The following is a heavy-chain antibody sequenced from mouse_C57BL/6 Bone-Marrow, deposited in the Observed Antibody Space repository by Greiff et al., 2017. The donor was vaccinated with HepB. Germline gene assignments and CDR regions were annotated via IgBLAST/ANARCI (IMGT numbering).Heavy chain of an antibody. D-gene: IGHD1-1*01. CDR1: GFNIKDYY. Sequence: VQLQQSGAELVKPGASVKLSCTTSGFNIKDYYMHWVKQRNEQGLEWIGRIDPEDGENKYDPKFQGKATITADTASNTAYLQLSSLTSEDPAVHYCARGGITTVDAMDYWGQGTSVTVSS. CDR3: ARGGITTVDAMDY. V-gene: IGHV14-2*01. J-gene: IGHJ4*01. CDR2: IDPEDGEN.